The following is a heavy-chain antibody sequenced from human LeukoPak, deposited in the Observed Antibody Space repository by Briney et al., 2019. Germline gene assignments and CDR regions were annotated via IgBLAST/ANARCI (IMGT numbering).Heavy chain of an antibody. J-gene: IGHJ4*02. CDR3: ARRGITADY. CDR1: GGSFSGYY. V-gene: IGHV4-34*01. D-gene: IGHD3-16*01. Sequence: SETLSLTCAVYGGSFSGYYWTWIRQPPGKGLEWIGEINHSGSTNYNPSLKSRVTISVDTSKNQFSLKLNSVTAADTAVYYCARRGITADYWGQGTLVTVSS. CDR2: INHSGST.